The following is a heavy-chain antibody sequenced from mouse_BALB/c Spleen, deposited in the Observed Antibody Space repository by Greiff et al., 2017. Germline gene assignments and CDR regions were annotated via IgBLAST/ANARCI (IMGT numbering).Heavy chain of an antibody. V-gene: IGHV5-6-3*01. J-gene: IGHJ3*01. D-gene: IGHD2-14*01. CDR2: INSDGGST. CDR3: ARHDYRYGAY. CDR1: GFTFSSYG. Sequence: EVQLVESGGGLVQPGGSLKLSCAASGFTFSSYGMSWVRQTPDKRLELVATINSDGGSTYYPDTMERRFIISRDNTKKTLYLQMSSLRSEDTALYYCARHDYRYGAYWGQGTLVTVSA.